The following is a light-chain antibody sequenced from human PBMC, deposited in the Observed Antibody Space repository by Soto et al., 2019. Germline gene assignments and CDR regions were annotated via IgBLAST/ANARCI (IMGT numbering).Light chain of an antibody. CDR2: GAS. J-gene: IGKJ1*01. CDR3: QQYTNWWT. Sequence: ETVMTQSPATLSVSPGERATLSCRASQSVSSNLAWYQQKPGQAPRLLIYGASTRATGIPARFSGSGSGTEFTLTISSLQSEDFAVYYCQQYTNWWTFGQETKVEI. V-gene: IGKV3-15*01. CDR1: QSVSSN.